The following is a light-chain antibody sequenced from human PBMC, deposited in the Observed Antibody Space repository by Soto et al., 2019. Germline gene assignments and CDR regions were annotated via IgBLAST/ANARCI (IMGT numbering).Light chain of an antibody. CDR1: SSNIGAGYD. Sequence: QSVLTQPPSVSGAPGQSVTSSCTGSSSNIGAGYDVHWYQQLPGTAPKLLIYANNFRPSGVPDRFSGSKSGTSASLAITGLQAEDEADYYCQSYDSSLSGYVFGTGTKVTVL. CDR2: ANN. CDR3: QSYDSSLSGYV. J-gene: IGLJ1*01. V-gene: IGLV1-40*01.